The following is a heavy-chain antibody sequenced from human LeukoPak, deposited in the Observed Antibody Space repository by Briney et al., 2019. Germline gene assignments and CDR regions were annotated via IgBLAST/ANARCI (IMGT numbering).Heavy chain of an antibody. CDR1: GGSISSYY. CDR3: ARSAAAGLVLNWFDP. CDR2: IYTSGST. Sequence: PSETLSLTCTVSGGSISSYYWSWIRQPAGKGLEWIGRIYTSGSTNYNPSLKSRVTISVDTSKNQFSLKLSSVTAADTAVYYCARSAAAGLVLNWFDPWGQGTLVTVSS. D-gene: IGHD6-13*01. J-gene: IGHJ5*02. V-gene: IGHV4-4*07.